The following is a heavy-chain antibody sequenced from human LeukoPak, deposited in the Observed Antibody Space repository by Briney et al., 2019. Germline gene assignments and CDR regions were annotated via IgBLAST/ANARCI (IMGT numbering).Heavy chain of an antibody. V-gene: IGHV3-66*02. CDR2: IYSGGRA. CDR1: GFSVSRNY. CDR3: TRDVIRGTNLGY. J-gene: IGHJ4*02. Sequence: LTGRSLRLSCAASGFSVSRNYMTCVRQVPRKGMEWVSVIYSGGRADYADSVKGRFTISRYSAKTTLYLQMNSRRAEDTAVYYCTRDVIRGTNLGYWGQGTLGTVSS. D-gene: IGHD3-10*01.